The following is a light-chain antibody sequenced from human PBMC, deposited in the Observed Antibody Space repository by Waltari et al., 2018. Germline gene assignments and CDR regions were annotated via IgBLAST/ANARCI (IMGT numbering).Light chain of an antibody. CDR1: QSLLHPNGKTY. V-gene: IGKV2D-29*02. Sequence: DIVMSRTPHSLSVTPGQPASISCKSNQSLLHPNGKTYFYWYLQKPGQSPQLLIYEVSNRFSGVADRFSGSGSGTDFTLKISRVEAEDVGVYYCMQSIEFPRTFGQGTRLEIK. CDR2: EVS. J-gene: IGKJ5*01. CDR3: MQSIEFPRT.